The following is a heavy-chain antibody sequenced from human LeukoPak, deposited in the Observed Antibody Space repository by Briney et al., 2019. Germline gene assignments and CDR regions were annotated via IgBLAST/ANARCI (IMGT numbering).Heavy chain of an antibody. V-gene: IGHV3-48*03. Sequence: PGGSLRLSCAASGFTFSSYEMNWVRQAPGKGLEWVSYISSSGSTIYYADSVKGRFTISRDNAKNSLYLQMNSLRAEDTAVYYCARHEYSSSSGWFDPWGQGTLVTVSS. CDR3: ARHEYSSSSGWFDP. CDR1: GFTFSSYE. CDR2: ISSSGSTI. D-gene: IGHD6-6*01. J-gene: IGHJ5*02.